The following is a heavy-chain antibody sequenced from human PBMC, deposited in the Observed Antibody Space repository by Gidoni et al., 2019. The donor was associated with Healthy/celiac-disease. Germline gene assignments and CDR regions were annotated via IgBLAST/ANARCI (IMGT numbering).Heavy chain of an antibody. CDR2: IYSGGST. Sequence: EVQLVESGGGLIQPGGSLRLSCAASGFTVSSNYMSWVRQAPGKGLEWVSVIYSGGSTDYADSVKGRFTISRDNSKNTLYLQMNSLRAEETAVYYCARLGTRQTYYYFDYWGQGTLVTVSS. CDR3: ARLGTRQTYYYFDY. V-gene: IGHV3-53*01. CDR1: GFTVSSNY. D-gene: IGHD1-1*01. J-gene: IGHJ4*02.